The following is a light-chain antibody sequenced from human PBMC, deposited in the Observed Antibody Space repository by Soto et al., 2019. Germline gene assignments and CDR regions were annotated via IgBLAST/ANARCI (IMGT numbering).Light chain of an antibody. Sequence: DIVMTQSPDSLAVSLGERATINCKSSQSVFFTSDSKNYLAWYQQKPGQPPKLLIYWASTRESGVPDRFSGSGSGTDFTLTISSLQAEDVALYYCQQYYSSITFGQGTRLEIK. J-gene: IGKJ5*01. V-gene: IGKV4-1*01. CDR3: QQYYSSIT. CDR2: WAS. CDR1: QSVFFTSDSKNY.